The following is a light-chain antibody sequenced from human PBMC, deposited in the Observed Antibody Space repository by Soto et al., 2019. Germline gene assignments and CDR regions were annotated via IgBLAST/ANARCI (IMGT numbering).Light chain of an antibody. V-gene: IGKV3-20*01. CDR3: QQYGRSPMYT. J-gene: IGKJ2*01. CDR2: GTS. CDR1: QNISRFY. Sequence: EIVLTQSPGTLSLSPGERATLSCRASQNISRFYLAWYHQRPGQAPKLLISGTSTRATGIPDRFTGSGSGTEVSLTINRREPEDFAVYYCQQYGRSPMYTFGQGTKLEIK.